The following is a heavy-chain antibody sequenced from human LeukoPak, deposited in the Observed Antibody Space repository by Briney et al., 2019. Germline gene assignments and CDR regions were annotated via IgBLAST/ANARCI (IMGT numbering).Heavy chain of an antibody. CDR3: ARERGDYDSDNWFDS. J-gene: IGHJ5*01. CDR2: IYYGGGT. Sequence: KPSETLSLTCTVSGASIGSYFWSWIRQPPGKGLEWMGYIYYGGGTNYNPSFESRVTISVDTSKNRIPLDLTSVTPSDTAIYYCARERGDYDSDNWFDSWGQGTLVTVSS. CDR1: GASIGSYF. D-gene: IGHD4-17*01. V-gene: IGHV4-59*01.